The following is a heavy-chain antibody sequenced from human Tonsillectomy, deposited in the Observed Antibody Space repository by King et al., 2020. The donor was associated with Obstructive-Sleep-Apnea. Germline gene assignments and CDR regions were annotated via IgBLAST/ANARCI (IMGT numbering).Heavy chain of an antibody. V-gene: IGHV3-49*03. CDR1: GLTFGDSA. Sequence: VQLVESGGGLVQPGRSLRLSCTASGLTFGDSAMSWFRQAPGKGLEWVGFIRSRPYGGTTEYAASVKGRFIISRDDSKSIAYLQMNSLKIEDTAVNYCTRPIAEDYYYYGMDVWGQGTTVTVSS. CDR3: TRPIAEDYYYYGMDV. D-gene: IGHD6-13*01. CDR2: IRSRPYGGTT. J-gene: IGHJ6*02.